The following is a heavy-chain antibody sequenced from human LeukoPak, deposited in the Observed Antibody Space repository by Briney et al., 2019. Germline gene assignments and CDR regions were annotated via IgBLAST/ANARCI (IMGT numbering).Heavy chain of an antibody. D-gene: IGHD1-7*01. CDR3: ARAGDRGTTDY. J-gene: IGHJ4*02. CDR1: GFTFSTYW. V-gene: IGHV3-7*01. Sequence: GGSLRLSCAASGFTFSTYWMSWVRQAPGKGLEWVANINEDGSEQYFVDSVKGRFTMSRDNAQNSLYLQMNSLRGDDTAVYYCARAGDRGTTDYRGQGTLVTVSS. CDR2: INEDGSEQ.